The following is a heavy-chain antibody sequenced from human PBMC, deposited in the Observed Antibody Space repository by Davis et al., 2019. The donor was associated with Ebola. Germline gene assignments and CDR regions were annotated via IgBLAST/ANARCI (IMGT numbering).Heavy chain of an antibody. CDR1: GGSFSGYY. D-gene: IGHD3-10*01. Sequence: MPSETLSLTCAVYGGSFSGYYWSWIRQPPGKGLEWIGEINHSGSTNYNPSLKSRVTISVDPSKNQFSLKLSSVTAADTAVYYCARGGDYYGSRGKVDYWGQGTLVTVSS. CDR3: ARGGDYYGSRGKVDY. J-gene: IGHJ4*02. V-gene: IGHV4-34*01. CDR2: INHSGST.